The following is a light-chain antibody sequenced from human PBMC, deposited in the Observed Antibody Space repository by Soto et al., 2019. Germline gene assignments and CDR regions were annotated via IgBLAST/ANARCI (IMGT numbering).Light chain of an antibody. CDR2: AAA. V-gene: IGKV1-9*01. CDR3: QKLNNYPRT. J-gene: IGKJ2*01. CDR1: QDISAY. Sequence: DIPLTQSPSFLSASVGDRVTITCRASQDISAYLAWYQQKPGKSPQLLIYAAATLQSGVPSRFSGSGSGTDFTLTITSLQPDDFATYYCQKLNNYPRTFGQGTKLEI.